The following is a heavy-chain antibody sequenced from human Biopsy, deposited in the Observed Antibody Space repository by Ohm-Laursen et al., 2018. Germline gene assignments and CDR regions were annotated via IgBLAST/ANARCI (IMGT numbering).Heavy chain of an antibody. CDR1: GFSFTGYY. V-gene: IGHV1-2*02. CDR2: ISPKSGGT. D-gene: IGHD6-19*01. Sequence: GASVKVSCKPSGFSFTGYYIHWVRQAPGQGLEWMGWISPKSGGTNYAPKFQGNITMTKNTSMSTAYMEMSRLRSDDTAVYYCALQSVAQMKNFDYWGQGTLVTVSS. CDR3: ALQSVAQMKNFDY. J-gene: IGHJ4*02.